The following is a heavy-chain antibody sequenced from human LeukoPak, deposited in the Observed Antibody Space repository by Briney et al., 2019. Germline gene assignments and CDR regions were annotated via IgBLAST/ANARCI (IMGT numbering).Heavy chain of an antibody. CDR2: IYYSGST. Sequence: SETLSLTCTVSGGSISSSSYYWGWIRQPPGKGLEWIGSIYYSGSTYYNPSLKSRVTISVDTSKNQFSLKLSSVTAADTAVYYCARHQGYCSSTSCYPGIWFDPWGQGTLVTVSS. V-gene: IGHV4-39*07. D-gene: IGHD2-2*01. CDR1: GGSISSSSYY. J-gene: IGHJ5*02. CDR3: ARHQGYCSSTSCYPGIWFDP.